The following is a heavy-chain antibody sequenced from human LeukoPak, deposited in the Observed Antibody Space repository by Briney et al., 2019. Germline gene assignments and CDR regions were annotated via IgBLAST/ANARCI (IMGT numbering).Heavy chain of an antibody. CDR3: ARNGAQNTYYYGMDV. CDR2: INPNSGGT. CDR1: GYTFTDYY. D-gene: IGHD2/OR15-2a*01. Sequence: ASVKVSCKASGYTFTDYYMHWVRQAPGQGLEWMGWINPNSGGTNYAQKFQGRVTMTRDTSISTAYMELSRLRSDDTAVYYCARNGAQNTYYYGMDVWGQGTTVTVSS. J-gene: IGHJ6*02. V-gene: IGHV1-2*02.